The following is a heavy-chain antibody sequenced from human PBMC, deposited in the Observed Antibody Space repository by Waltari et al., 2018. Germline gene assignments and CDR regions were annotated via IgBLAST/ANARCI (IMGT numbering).Heavy chain of an antibody. CDR2: IKQDGSEK. CDR3: ARDPAGTANFDY. Sequence: EVQLVESGGGLVQPGGSLRLSCAASGFTFSSYGMSWVRQAPGKGLEWVANIKQDGSEKYYVDSVKGRFTISRDNAKNSLYLQMNSLRAEDTAVYYCARDPAGTANFDYWGQGTLVTVSS. CDR1: GFTFSSYG. V-gene: IGHV3-7*01. D-gene: IGHD6-19*01. J-gene: IGHJ4*02.